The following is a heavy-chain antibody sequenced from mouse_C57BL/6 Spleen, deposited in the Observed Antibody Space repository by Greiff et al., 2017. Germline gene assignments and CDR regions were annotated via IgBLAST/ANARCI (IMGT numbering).Heavy chain of an antibody. Sequence: EVMLVESEGGLVQPGSSMKLSCTASGFTFSDYYMAWVRQVPGKGLEWVANINYDGSSTYYLDSLKSRFIISRDNAKNILYLQMSSLKSEDTATYYCARERLRLAMDYWGQGTSVTVSS. V-gene: IGHV5-16*01. J-gene: IGHJ4*01. CDR2: INYDGSST. CDR1: GFTFSDYY. D-gene: IGHD2-4*01. CDR3: ARERLRLAMDY.